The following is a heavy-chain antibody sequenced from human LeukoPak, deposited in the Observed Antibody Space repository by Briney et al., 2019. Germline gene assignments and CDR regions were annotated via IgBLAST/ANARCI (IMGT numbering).Heavy chain of an antibody. CDR2: IKEDGSEK. CDR1: RFTFSDYY. Sequence: GGSLRLSCAASRFTFSDYYMTWVRQAPGRGLEWVANIKEDGSEKNYVDSVKGRFTISRDNSKNTLYLQMNSLRAEDTAVYYCGFNQKMIDYWGQGTLVTVSS. V-gene: IGHV3-7*03. CDR3: GFNQKMIDY. D-gene: IGHD1-14*01. J-gene: IGHJ4*02.